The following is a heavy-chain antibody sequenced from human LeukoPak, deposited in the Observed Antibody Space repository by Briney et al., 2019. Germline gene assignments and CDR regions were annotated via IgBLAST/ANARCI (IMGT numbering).Heavy chain of an antibody. V-gene: IGHV1-69*05. Sequence: SVKVSCKASGGTFSSYAISWVRQVPGQGLEWMGGIIPIFGTANYAQKFQGRVTITTDESTSTAHMELSSLRSEDTAVYYCASSPGEYSSSWVHDYWGQGTLVTVSS. J-gene: IGHJ4*02. CDR1: GGTFSSYA. CDR2: IIPIFGTA. D-gene: IGHD6-13*01. CDR3: ASSPGEYSSSWVHDY.